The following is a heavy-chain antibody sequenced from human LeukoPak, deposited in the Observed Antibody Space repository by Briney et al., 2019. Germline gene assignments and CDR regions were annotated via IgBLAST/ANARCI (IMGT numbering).Heavy chain of an antibody. CDR2: ISSSSTYI. V-gene: IGHV3-21*01. Sequence: GGSLRLSCAASGFTFSSYSMNWVRQAPGKGLEWVSSISSSSTYIYYADSVKGRFTISRDNAKNSLYLQMNSLRAEDTAVYYCASRRHYDFWSGYFGTYMDVWGKGTTVTVSS. J-gene: IGHJ6*03. CDR1: GFTFSSYS. CDR3: ASRRHYDFWSGYFGTYMDV. D-gene: IGHD3-3*01.